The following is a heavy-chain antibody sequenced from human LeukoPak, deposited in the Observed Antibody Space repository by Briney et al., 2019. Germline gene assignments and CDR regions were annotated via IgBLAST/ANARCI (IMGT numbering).Heavy chain of an antibody. CDR1: GFIFSDYG. Sequence: GGSLRLSCAASGFIFSDYGMNWVRQAPGKGLEWVASVRSSSRYIYYAESLKGRFTISRDNAKNSLYLQMNSLRAEDTAVYYCARIVEAAVGYFDYWGQGSLVIVSS. CDR3: ARIVEAAVGYFDY. D-gene: IGHD6-13*01. CDR2: VRSSSRYI. V-gene: IGHV3-21*01. J-gene: IGHJ4*02.